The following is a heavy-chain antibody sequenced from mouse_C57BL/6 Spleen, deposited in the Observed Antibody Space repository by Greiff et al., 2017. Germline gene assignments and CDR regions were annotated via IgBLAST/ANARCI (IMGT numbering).Heavy chain of an antibody. CDR3: ARRGYGSSGDYAMDY. Sequence: VQLQQSGAELVKPGASVKISCKASGYAFSSYWMNWVKQRPGKGLEWIGQIYPGDGDTNYNGKFKGKATLTADKSSSTAYMQLSSLTSEDSAVYFCARRGYGSSGDYAMDYWGQGTSVTASS. V-gene: IGHV1-80*01. CDR2: IYPGDGDT. D-gene: IGHD1-1*01. CDR1: GYAFSSYW. J-gene: IGHJ4*01.